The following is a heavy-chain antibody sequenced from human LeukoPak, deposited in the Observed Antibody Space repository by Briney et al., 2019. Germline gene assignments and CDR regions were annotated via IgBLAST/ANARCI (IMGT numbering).Heavy chain of an antibody. CDR3: AREAEWELLHDY. CDR1: GFTFSSYA. V-gene: IGHV3-30-3*01. J-gene: IGHJ4*02. Sequence: AGRSLRLSSAASGFTFSSYAMHSVRQAPGKGLEWVAVISYDGSNKYYADSVKGRFTISRDNSKNTLYLQMNSLRAEDTAVYYCAREAEWELLHDYWGQGTLVTVSS. D-gene: IGHD1-26*01. CDR2: ISYDGSNK.